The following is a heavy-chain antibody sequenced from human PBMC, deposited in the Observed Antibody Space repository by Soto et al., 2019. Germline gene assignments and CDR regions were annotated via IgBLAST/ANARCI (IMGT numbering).Heavy chain of an antibody. CDR1: GITFSTYA. Sequence: QVQLVQSGAEVKKPGASVKVSCNASGITFSTYAIHWVRQAPGQGLEWMGWINAGNGNTRYSQKFQGRVTLTRDTSASTTYMDLSSLRSEDTAIYYCARAISGYVTWGQGTLVTVSS. J-gene: IGHJ4*02. CDR2: INAGNGNT. CDR3: ARAISGYVT. V-gene: IGHV1-3*01. D-gene: IGHD5-12*01.